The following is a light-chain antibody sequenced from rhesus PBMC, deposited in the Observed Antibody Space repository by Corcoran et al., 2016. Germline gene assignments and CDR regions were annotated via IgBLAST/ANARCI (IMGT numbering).Light chain of an antibody. CDR3: LQYSSSPYS. Sequence: DIQMTQSPSSLSVSVGDKVPITCRASQGISSWLAWYPHKPGKAPKLLKYKASNLQSGVPSRFSGSVPGTEFTLPISSLKPEDFATYYYLQYSSSPYSFGQGTKVEIK. CDR1: QGISSW. CDR2: KAS. V-gene: IGKV1-22*01. J-gene: IGKJ2*01.